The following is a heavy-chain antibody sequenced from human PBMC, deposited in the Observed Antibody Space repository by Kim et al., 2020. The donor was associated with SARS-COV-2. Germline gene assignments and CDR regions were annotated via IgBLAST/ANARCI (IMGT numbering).Heavy chain of an antibody. D-gene: IGHD2-21*02. CDR2: ISWNSGSI. V-gene: IGHV3-9*01. Sequence: GGSLRLSCAVSGFTFADYAMHWVRQAPGKGLEWVSGISWNSGSIGYADSVKGRFTISRENAKSSLYLQMNSLRGEDTVLYYCARNMWADVVTAVDVWGKGTTVIVSS. CDR3: ARNMWADVVTAVDV. CDR1: GFTFADYA. J-gene: IGHJ6*04.